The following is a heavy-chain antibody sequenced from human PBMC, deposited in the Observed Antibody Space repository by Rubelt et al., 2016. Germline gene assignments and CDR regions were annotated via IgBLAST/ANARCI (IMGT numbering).Heavy chain of an antibody. J-gene: IGHJ4*02. V-gene: IGHV3-15*01. Sequence: EVQLVESGGGLIQPGGSLRLSCAASGFSFSGSAMHWVRQASGKGLEWVGRIKSKTDGGTTDYAAPVKGRCTISRDDSKTTGYLQMNSLKAEDTAVYYCATGGHMTTVSVYWGQGTLVTVSS. CDR3: ATGGHMTTVSVY. D-gene: IGHD4-11*01. CDR2: IKSKTDGGTT. CDR1: GFSFSGSA.